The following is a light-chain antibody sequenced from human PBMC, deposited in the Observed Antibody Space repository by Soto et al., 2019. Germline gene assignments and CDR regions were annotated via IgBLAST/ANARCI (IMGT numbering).Light chain of an antibody. Sequence: QSVLTQPASVSGSPGQSITISCTGTSSDVGAYNYVSWYHQYPGKAPKLMIYEVSNRPSGVSNRFSGSKSGNTASLTISGLQAEDEADYYCSSFTSSSTWVFGGGTKLTVL. CDR3: SSFTSSSTWV. CDR1: SSDVGAYNY. J-gene: IGLJ3*02. CDR2: EVS. V-gene: IGLV2-14*01.